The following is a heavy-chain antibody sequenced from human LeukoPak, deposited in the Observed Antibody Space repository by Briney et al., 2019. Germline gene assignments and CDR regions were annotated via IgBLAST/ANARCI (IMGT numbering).Heavy chain of an antibody. J-gene: IGHJ4*02. CDR3: ATYDFWSGYSDIYYFDY. V-gene: IGHV3-23*01. CDR1: GFTFSSYA. D-gene: IGHD3-3*01. CDR2: ISGSGGST. Sequence: AGSLRLSCAASGFTFSSYAMSWCRQAPGKGLEWVSAISGSGGSTYYADSVKGRFTILRDNSKHPLYLQMNSLRPEDTAVYYCATYDFWSGYSDIYYFDYWGQGTLVTVSS.